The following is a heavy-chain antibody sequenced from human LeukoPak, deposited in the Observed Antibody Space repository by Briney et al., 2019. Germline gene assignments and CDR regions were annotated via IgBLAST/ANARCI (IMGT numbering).Heavy chain of an antibody. D-gene: IGHD2-8*01. V-gene: IGHV4-59*01. CDR1: GGSISSYY. J-gene: IGHJ5*02. CDR3: ARKTNDWFDP. CDR2: IYYTGST. Sequence: SETLSLTCTVSGGSISSYYWSWIRQSPGKGLEWIGYIYYTGSTNYNPSLRSRVTISVDTSKNQFSLKLSSVNAADTAVYYCARKTNDWFDPWGQGTLVTVSS.